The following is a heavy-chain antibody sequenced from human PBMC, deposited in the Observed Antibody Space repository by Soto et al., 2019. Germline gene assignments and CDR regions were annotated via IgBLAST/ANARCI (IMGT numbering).Heavy chain of an antibody. V-gene: IGHV1-69*13. D-gene: IGHD3-3*01. J-gene: IGHJ3*02. CDR3: ARKDFGVVFVPTRDAFDI. Sequence: SVKVSCKASGGTFSSYAISWVRQAPGQGLEWMGGIIPIFGTANYAQKFQGRVTVTADESTSTAYMELSSLRSEDTAVYYCARKDFGVVFVPTRDAFDIWGQGTMVTVSS. CDR1: GGTFSSYA. CDR2: IIPIFGTA.